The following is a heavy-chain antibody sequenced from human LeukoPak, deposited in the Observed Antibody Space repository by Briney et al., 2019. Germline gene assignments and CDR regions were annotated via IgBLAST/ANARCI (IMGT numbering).Heavy chain of an antibody. D-gene: IGHD6-6*01. CDR1: GGSISSGDYY. CDR3: AMSIAARRGFDY. Sequence: SETLSLTCTVSGGSISSGDYYWSWIRQPPGKGLEWIGYIYYSGSTYYNPSLKSRVTISVDTSKNQFSLKLSSVTAADTAVYYCAMSIAARRGFDYWGQGTLVTVSS. CDR2: IYYSGST. J-gene: IGHJ4*02. V-gene: IGHV4-30-4*02.